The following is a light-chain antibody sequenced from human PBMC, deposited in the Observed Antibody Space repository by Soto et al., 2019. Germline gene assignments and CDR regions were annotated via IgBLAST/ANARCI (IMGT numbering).Light chain of an antibody. J-gene: IGKJ3*01. CDR3: QHYGNSPPEYT. CDR2: GAS. CDR1: QSVSSSF. V-gene: IGKV3-20*01. Sequence: EIVLTQSPGTLSLSPGERATLSCRASQSVSSSFLAWYQQRPVQAPRLLIFGASYRATGIPDRFSGTGSGTDFTLTINKPEPEDFAVYYCQHYGNSPPEYTFGPGTKVD.